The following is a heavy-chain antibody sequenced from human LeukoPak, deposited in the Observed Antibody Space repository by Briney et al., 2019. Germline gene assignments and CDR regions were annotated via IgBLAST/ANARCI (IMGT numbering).Heavy chain of an antibody. CDR3: ARGDSSGWYPDAFDI. V-gene: IGHV3-30-3*01. J-gene: IGHJ3*02. D-gene: IGHD6-19*01. CDR2: ISYDGSNK. Sequence: GGSLRLSCAASGFTFSSYAMHWVRQAPGKGLEWVAVISYDGSNKYYADSVKGRFTISRDNSKNTLYLQMNSLRAEDTAVHYCARGDSSGWYPDAFDIWGQGTMVTVSS. CDR1: GFTFSSYA.